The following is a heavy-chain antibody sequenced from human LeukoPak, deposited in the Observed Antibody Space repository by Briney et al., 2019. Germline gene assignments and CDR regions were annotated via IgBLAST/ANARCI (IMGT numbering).Heavy chain of an antibody. CDR2: VDPSDSHT. Sequence: GESLKISCKGSGYSFTRYWISWVRQVPGKGLEWMGRVDPSDSHTNYSPSFQGHVTISADKSMSTAYLQWSSLKASDTAIYYCATPGGSGSPFDYWGQGTLVTVSS. CDR1: GYSFTRYW. V-gene: IGHV5-10-1*01. CDR3: ATPGGSGSPFDY. D-gene: IGHD3-10*01. J-gene: IGHJ4*02.